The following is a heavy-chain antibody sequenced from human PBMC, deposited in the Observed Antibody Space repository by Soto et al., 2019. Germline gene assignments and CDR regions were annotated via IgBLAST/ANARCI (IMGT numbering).Heavy chain of an antibody. CDR3: ASTGPLNFYGSGSYYKIRSPYYYYGMDV. CDR2: ISAYNGNT. D-gene: IGHD3-10*01. V-gene: IGHV1-18*01. Sequence: APVKVYCKASGYTFTSYGISWVRKAPGQGLEWMGWISAYNGNTNYAQKLQGRVTMTTDTSTSTAYMELRSLRSDDTAVYYCASTGPLNFYGSGSYYKIRSPYYYYGMDVWGQGTTVTVSS. CDR1: GYTFTSYG. J-gene: IGHJ6*02.